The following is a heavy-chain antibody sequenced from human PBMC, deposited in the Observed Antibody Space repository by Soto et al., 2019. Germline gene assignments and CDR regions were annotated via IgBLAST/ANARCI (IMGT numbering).Heavy chain of an antibody. Sequence: VGSLRLSCAASGFTFSSYAMSWVRQAPGKGLEWVSAISGSGGSTYYADSVKGRFTISRDNSKNTLYLQMNSLRAEDTAVYYCAKAYMVRGASSYYYGMDVWGQGTTVTVSS. V-gene: IGHV3-23*01. CDR2: ISGSGGST. CDR3: AKAYMVRGASSYYYGMDV. J-gene: IGHJ6*02. CDR1: GFTFSSYA. D-gene: IGHD3-10*01.